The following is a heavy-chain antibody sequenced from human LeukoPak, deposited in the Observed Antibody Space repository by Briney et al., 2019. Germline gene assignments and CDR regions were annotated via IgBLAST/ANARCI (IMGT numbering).Heavy chain of an antibody. J-gene: IGHJ4*02. Sequence: GGSLRLSCAASGLTFSSYAMSWVRQAPGKGLEWVSAISGSGGSTYYADSVKGRFTISRDNSKNTLYLQMNSLRAEDTAVYYCARGPLSGSNSFDSWGQGTLVTVSS. CDR3: ARGPLSGSNSFDS. CDR1: GLTFSSYA. V-gene: IGHV3-23*01. CDR2: ISGSGGST. D-gene: IGHD3-10*01.